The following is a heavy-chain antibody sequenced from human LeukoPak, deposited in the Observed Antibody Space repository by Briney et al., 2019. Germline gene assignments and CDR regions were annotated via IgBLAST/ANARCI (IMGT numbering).Heavy chain of an antibody. J-gene: IGHJ4*02. V-gene: IGHV3-49*04. CDR1: GFTFGDYP. D-gene: IGHD2-2*01. CDR2: IRSKAYGGTT. Sequence: GSLRLSCTASGFTFGDYPMSWVRQAPGKGLEWVGFIRSKAYGGTTDYAASVKGRFTISRDDSKSIAYLQMNSLKTEDTAVYYCVREYCSSTSCYPDYWGQGTLVTVSS. CDR3: VREYCSSTSCYPDY.